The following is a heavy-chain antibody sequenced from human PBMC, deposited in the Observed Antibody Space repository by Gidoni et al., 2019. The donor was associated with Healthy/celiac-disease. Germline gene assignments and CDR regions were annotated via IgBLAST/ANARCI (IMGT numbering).Heavy chain of an antibody. D-gene: IGHD1-1*01. Sequence: QVQLQESGPGLVKPSETLSLTCTVSGYSISSGYYWGWIRQPPGKGLEWIGSIYHSGSTYYNPSLKSRVTISVDTSKNQFSLKLSSVTAADTAVYYCARDPGSAFDIWGQGTMVTVSS. CDR1: GYSISSGYY. CDR3: ARDPGSAFDI. J-gene: IGHJ3*02. V-gene: IGHV4-38-2*02. CDR2: IYHSGST.